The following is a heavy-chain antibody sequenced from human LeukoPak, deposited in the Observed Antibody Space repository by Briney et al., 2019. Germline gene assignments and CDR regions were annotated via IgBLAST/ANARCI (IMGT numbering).Heavy chain of an antibody. D-gene: IGHD4-17*01. Sequence: GGSLRLSCAASGFTFSSYWMHWVRQAPGKGLEWISYISSGSGTTYYGDSVQGRFITSRDNAKNSLHLQMNSLRAEDTGVYYCAKDRGNDYGVFDYWGQGILVTVSS. J-gene: IGHJ4*02. CDR2: ISSGSGTT. V-gene: IGHV3-48*01. CDR3: AKDRGNDYGVFDY. CDR1: GFTFSSYW.